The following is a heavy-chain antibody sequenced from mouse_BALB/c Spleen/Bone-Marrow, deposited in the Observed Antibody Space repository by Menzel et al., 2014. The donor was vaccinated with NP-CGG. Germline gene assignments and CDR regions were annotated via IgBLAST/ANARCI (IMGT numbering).Heavy chain of an antibody. D-gene: IGHD2-4*01. Sequence: QVQLQQPGAVFVMPGASVKMSCKASGYTFTDKWMHWVKQRPGQGLEWIGAIDTSDSYINYNQKFKGKASLTVDASSSTAYMHLSSLTSDDSAVYYCARGGHDFSLDYWGQGTSVIVSS. CDR2: IDTSDSYI. CDR1: GYTFTDKW. J-gene: IGHJ4*01. CDR3: ARGGHDFSLDY. V-gene: IGHV1-69*01.